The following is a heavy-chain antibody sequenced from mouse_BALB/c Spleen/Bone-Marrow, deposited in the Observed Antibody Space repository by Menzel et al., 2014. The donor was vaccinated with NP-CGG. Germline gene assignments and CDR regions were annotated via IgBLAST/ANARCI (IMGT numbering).Heavy chain of an antibody. CDR3: ARGYYGSSYYFDY. CDR2: INPSNGGT. Sequence: QVQLQQSGAELVKPGASVELSRKASGYTFTTYWMHWVRLRPGQGFEWIGEINPSNGGTKNNEKFKGKATLTADKSSNTAYMQLSSLTSEDSAVYFCARGYYGSSYYFDYWGQGTTLTVSS. J-gene: IGHJ2*01. D-gene: IGHD1-1*01. V-gene: IGHV1-53*01. CDR1: GYTFTTYW.